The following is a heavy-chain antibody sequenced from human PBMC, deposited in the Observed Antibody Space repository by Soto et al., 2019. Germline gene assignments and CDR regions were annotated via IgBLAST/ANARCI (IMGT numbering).Heavy chain of an antibody. D-gene: IGHD2-21*02. J-gene: IGHJ6*03. CDR2: ISWNSGYI. V-gene: IGHV3-9*01. CDR3: AKDGGDIGYYYYMDV. Sequence: GGSLRLSCAASGFTFHDYAMHWVRQAPGKGLEWVSGISWNSGYIGYADSVKGRFTISRDNAKNSLYLQMNSLRAEDTALYYCAKDGGDIGYYYYMDVWGKGTTVTVSS. CDR1: GFTFHDYA.